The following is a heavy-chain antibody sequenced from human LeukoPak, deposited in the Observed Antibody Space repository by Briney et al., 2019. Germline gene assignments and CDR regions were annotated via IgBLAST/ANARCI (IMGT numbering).Heavy chain of an antibody. CDR2: ISSSSSYI. CDR1: GLIYSSYS. D-gene: IGHD2-2*03. J-gene: IGHJ4*02. CDR3: ARVGRGYCSSTSCGPFDY. V-gene: IGHV3-21*01. Sequence: GGSLRLSCAASGLIYSSYSMNWVRQAPGKGLEWVSSISSSSSYIYYADSVKGRFTISRDNAKNSLYLQMNSLTAEEKAISSCARVGRGYCSSTSCGPFDYWGQGTLVTVSS.